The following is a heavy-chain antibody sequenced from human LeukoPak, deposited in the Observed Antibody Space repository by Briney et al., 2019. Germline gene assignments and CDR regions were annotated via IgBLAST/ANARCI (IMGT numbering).Heavy chain of an antibody. CDR1: GGTFSSYT. CDR3: ARDWSSAYSNYVMGYYYYYMDV. V-gene: IGHV1-69*04. D-gene: IGHD4-11*01. J-gene: IGHJ6*03. CDR2: IIPILGIA. Sequence: SVKVSCKASGGTFSSYTISWVRQAPGQGLEWMGRIIPILGIANYAQKFQGRVTITADKSTSTAYMELSSLRSEDTAVYYCARDWSSAYSNYVMGYYYYYMDVWGKGTTVTVSS.